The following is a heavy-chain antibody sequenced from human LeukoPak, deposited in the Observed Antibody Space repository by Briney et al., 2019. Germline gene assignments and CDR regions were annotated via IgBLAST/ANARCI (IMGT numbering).Heavy chain of an antibody. CDR1: GFTFINHA. Sequence: GASLRLSFAASGFTFINHAMHWVRQRTGKGLEWVSAISTAGNTFYQGSVKGRFTISRDNAKKYFYLQMNSVTAEDTAVYYCVRQIESHGNFDYWGQGSLVTVSS. D-gene: IGHD1-26*01. CDR2: ISTAGNT. V-gene: IGHV3-13*01. J-gene: IGHJ4*02. CDR3: VRQIESHGNFDY.